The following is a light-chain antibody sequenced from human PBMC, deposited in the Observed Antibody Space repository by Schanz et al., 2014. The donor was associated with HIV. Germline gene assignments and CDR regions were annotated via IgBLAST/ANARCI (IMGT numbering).Light chain of an antibody. CDR1: QSISTW. J-gene: IGKJ1*01. CDR2: KAS. CDR3: QQANSFPPWT. Sequence: DIQMTQSPSTVSAFVGDRVTITCRASQSISTWLAWYQQKPGEAPKLLISKASSVESGVPSRFSGSGSGTEFTLFIASLQPDDFATYYCQQANSFPPWTFGQGTKV. V-gene: IGKV1-5*03.